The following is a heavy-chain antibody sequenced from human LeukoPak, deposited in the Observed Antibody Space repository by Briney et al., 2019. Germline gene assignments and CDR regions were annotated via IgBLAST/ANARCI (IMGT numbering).Heavy chain of an antibody. CDR2: ISRSGVST. V-gene: IGHV3-23*01. J-gene: IGHJ4*02. CDR3: AKGVYYYDSSAYYYTYYFDY. D-gene: IGHD3-22*01. CDR1: GFTFSSHA. Sequence: GGSLRLSCAASGFTFSSHAMSWVRQAPGKGREWGSAISRSGVSTYYADSVRGRFTISRDNSKNTLYLQMNSLRAEDTAVYYCAKGVYYYDSSAYYYTYYFDYWGQGTLVTVSS.